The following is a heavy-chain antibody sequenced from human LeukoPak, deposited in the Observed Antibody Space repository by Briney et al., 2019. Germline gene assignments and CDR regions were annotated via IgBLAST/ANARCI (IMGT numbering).Heavy chain of an antibody. V-gene: IGHV3-30*02. CDR2: IRYDGSNK. D-gene: IGHD2-2*02. CDR3: AKDYCSSTSCYRRITIFGAFDY. J-gene: IGHJ4*02. Sequence: GGSLRLSCAASGFTFSSSTMTWVRQAPGKGLEWVAFIRYDGSNKYYADSVKGRFTISRDNSKNTLYLQMNSLRAEDTAVYYCAKDYCSSTSCYRRITIFGAFDYWGQGTLVTVSS. CDR1: GFTFSSST.